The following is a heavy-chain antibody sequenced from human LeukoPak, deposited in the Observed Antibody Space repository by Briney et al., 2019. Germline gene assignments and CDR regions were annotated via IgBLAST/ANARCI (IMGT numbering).Heavy chain of an antibody. CDR2: ISGSGGST. Sequence: GGSLRLSCAASGFTFSSYGMSWVRQAPGKGLEWVSAISGSGGSTYYADSVKGRFTISRDNSKNTLYLQMNSLRAEDTAVYYCATFDNCSGGSCYAFDPWGQGTLVTDSS. CDR3: ATFDNCSGGSCYAFDP. V-gene: IGHV3-23*01. J-gene: IGHJ5*02. D-gene: IGHD2-15*01. CDR1: GFTFSSYG.